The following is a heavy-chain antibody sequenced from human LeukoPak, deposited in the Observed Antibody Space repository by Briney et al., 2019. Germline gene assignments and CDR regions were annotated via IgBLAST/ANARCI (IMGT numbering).Heavy chain of an antibody. J-gene: IGHJ4*02. CDR1: RFTFSSYS. D-gene: IGHD3-22*01. V-gene: IGHV3-21*01. Sequence: GGSLRLSCAASRFTFSSYSMNWVRQAPGKGLEWVSSISSGSSYKYYADSVKGRFTISRDNAKNSLYLQMNSLRAEDTAVYYCARDFVRSYYDSSDYWGQGTLVTVSS. CDR2: ISSGSSYK. CDR3: ARDFVRSYYDSSDY.